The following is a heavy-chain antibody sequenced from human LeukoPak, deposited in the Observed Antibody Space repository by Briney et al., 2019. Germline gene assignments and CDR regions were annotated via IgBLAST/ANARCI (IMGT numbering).Heavy chain of an antibody. Sequence: ASVKVSCKASGYTFTSYGISWVRQAPGQGPEWMGWISAYNGNTNYAQKLQGRVTMTTDTSTSTAYMELRSLRSDDTAVYYCARDPVTMVRGSPSSYYYYMDVWGKGTTVTVSS. D-gene: IGHD3-10*01. CDR2: ISAYNGNT. CDR1: GYTFTSYG. J-gene: IGHJ6*03. V-gene: IGHV1-18*01. CDR3: ARDPVTMVRGSPSSYYYYMDV.